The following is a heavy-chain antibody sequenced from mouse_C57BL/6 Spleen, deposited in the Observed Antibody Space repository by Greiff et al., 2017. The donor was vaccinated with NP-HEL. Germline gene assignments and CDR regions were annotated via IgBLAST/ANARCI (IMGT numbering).Heavy chain of an antibody. D-gene: IGHD2-1*01. J-gene: IGHJ3*01. CDR1: GFTFSDYG. Sequence: EVMLVESGGGLVKPGGSLKLSCAASGFTFSDYGMHWVRQAPEKGLEWVAYISSGSSTIYYADTVKGRFTISRDNAKNTLFLQMTSLRSEDTAMYYCARGDYGNYFPWFAYWGQGTLVTVSA. CDR3: ARGDYGNYFPWFAY. V-gene: IGHV5-17*01. CDR2: ISSGSSTI.